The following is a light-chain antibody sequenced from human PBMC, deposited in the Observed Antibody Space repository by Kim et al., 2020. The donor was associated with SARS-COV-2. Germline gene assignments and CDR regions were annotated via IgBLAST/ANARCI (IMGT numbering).Light chain of an antibody. CDR2: DAS. CDR3: QQRSNWPRTLT. V-gene: IGKV3-11*01. J-gene: IGKJ4*01. CDR1: QSVSSY. Sequence: EIVLTQSPATRSLSPGERATLSCRASQSVSSYLAWYQQKPGQAPRLLIYDASNRATGIPARFSGSGSGTDFTLTISSLEPEDFAVYYCQQRSNWPRTLTFGGGTKVDIK.